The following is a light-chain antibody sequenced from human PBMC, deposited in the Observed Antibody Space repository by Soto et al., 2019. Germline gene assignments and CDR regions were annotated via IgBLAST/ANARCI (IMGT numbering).Light chain of an antibody. CDR1: SSDVGGYNY. J-gene: IGLJ2*01. Sequence: QSALTQPASVSGSPGQSITISCTGASSDVGGYNYVSWYQHHPGKAPKLMIYDVSNRPSGVSNRFSGSKSGNTASLTISGRQAEDEGDYYCSSYTSSSSVVFGGRTKLDVL. V-gene: IGLV2-14*03. CDR2: DVS. CDR3: SSYTSSSSVV.